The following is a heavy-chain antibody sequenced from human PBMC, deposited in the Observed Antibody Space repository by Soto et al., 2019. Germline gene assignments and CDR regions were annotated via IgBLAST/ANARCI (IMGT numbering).Heavy chain of an antibody. J-gene: IGHJ6*02. CDR1: GGSVARNSAA. CDR2: TYYRSKWYN. V-gene: IGHV6-1*01. Sequence: TLSLTFSISGGSVARNSAAWNWIGQSPSRGLEWLGRTYYRSKWYNDYAVSVKSRITINPDTSKNQFSLQLNSVTPEDTAVYYCARGKLNCSSTSCYFYYYYGMDVWGQGTTVTVSS. D-gene: IGHD2-2*01. CDR3: ARGKLNCSSTSCYFYYYYGMDV.